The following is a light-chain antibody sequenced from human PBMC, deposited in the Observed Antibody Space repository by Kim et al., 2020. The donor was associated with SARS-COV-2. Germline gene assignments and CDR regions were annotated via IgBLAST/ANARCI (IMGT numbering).Light chain of an antibody. CDR3: SSYTSSSTL. J-gene: IGLJ2*01. CDR1: SSDVGGYNY. CDR2: DVS. V-gene: IGLV2-14*01. Sequence: QSALTQPASVSGSPGQSITISCTGTSSDVGGYNYVSWYQQHPGKAPKLMIYDVSKRPSGVSNRFSGSKSGNTVSLTISGLQAEDEADYYCSSYTSSSTLFGGGTQLTVL.